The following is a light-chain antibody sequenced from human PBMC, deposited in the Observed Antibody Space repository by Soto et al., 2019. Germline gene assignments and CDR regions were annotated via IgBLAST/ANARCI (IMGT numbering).Light chain of an antibody. CDR1: QSVSSSS. CDR3: QQYVSSPLT. CDR2: DTS. J-gene: IGKJ4*01. Sequence: ELVLTQSPGTLSLSPRERATLSCRASQSVSSSSLAWYQQKPGQAPRLLIYDTSSRATGIPDRFSGSGSGTDFTLTISRLEPEDFAVYYCQQYVSSPLTFGGGSKVDIK. V-gene: IGKV3-20*01.